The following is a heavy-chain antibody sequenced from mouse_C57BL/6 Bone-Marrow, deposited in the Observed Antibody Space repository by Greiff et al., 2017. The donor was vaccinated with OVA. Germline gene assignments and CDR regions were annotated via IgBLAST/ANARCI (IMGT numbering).Heavy chain of an antibody. CDR3: TRSYGSSPFAY. D-gene: IGHD1-1*01. Sequence: QVQLQPSGAELVRPGASVTLSCKASGYTFTDYEMHWVKQTPVHGLEWIGAIDPETGGTAYNQKFKGKAILTADKSSSTAYMELRSLTSEDSAVYYCTRSYGSSPFAYWGQGTLVTVSA. CDR2: IDPETGGT. V-gene: IGHV1-15*01. CDR1: GYTFTDYE. J-gene: IGHJ3*01.